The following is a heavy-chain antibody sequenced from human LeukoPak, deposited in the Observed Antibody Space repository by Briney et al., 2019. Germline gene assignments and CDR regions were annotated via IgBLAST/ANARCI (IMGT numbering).Heavy chain of an antibody. CDR1: GFTFSSYW. D-gene: IGHD4-23*01. J-gene: IGHJ4*02. Sequence: GGSLRLSCAASGFTFSSYWMSWVRQAPGKGLEWVANIKQDGSEKYYVDSVKGRFTISRDNAKNSLYLQMNSLRAEDTAVYYCARDSEARGNSGDYRGQGTLVTVSS. CDR3: ARDSEARGNSGDY. CDR2: IKQDGSEK. V-gene: IGHV3-7*01.